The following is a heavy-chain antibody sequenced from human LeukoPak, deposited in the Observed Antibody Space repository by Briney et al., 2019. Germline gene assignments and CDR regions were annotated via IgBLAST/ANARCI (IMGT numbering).Heavy chain of an antibody. D-gene: IGHD6-13*01. V-gene: IGHV3-64D*06. CDR3: REAGTSERDY. J-gene: IGHJ4*02. Sequence: PGGSLRLSCSASGFTFSSYAMHWVRLAPGKGLEYVSVISNNGGNTYYADSVKGRFTISRDNSKNTVFLQMNSLSAEDPAVYYCREAGTSERDYWGQGTLVTVSS. CDR1: GFTFSSYA. CDR2: ISNNGGNT.